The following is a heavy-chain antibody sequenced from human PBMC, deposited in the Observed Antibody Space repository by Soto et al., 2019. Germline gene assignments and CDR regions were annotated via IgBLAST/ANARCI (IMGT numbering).Heavy chain of an antibody. J-gene: IGHJ5*02. Sequence: ASETLSLTCSASGDSISTVDYFWAWIRQPPGQALEYIGYIYKSTTTYYNPSFESRVAISLDTSKSQFSLNVTSVTAADTAVYFCVRIGIPGRQRNWADIWGQGTLVTVSS. D-gene: IGHD3-10*01. V-gene: IGHV4-30-4*01. CDR2: IYKSTTT. CDR1: GDSISTVDYF. CDR3: VRIGIPGRQRNWADI.